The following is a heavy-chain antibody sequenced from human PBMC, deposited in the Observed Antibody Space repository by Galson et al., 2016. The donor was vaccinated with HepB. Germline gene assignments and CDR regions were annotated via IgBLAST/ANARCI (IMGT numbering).Heavy chain of an antibody. J-gene: IGHJ6*03. Sequence: SLRLSCAATGFTFRSYSMHWVRRAPGKGLEWVSFISYDSNTIDYADSVKGRFTISRDNAKNTLSLQMNSLRPEDTAVFYCASVDDNTKETTFGFYGWG. CDR2: ISYDSNTI. V-gene: IGHV3-30*03. CDR1: GFTFRSYS. D-gene: IGHD1-1*01. CDR3: ASVDDNTKETTFGFYG.